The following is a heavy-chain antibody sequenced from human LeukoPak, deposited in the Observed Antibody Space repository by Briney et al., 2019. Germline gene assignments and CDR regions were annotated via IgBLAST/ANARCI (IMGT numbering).Heavy chain of an antibody. V-gene: IGHV3-48*03. CDR3: ARAQSELWFGERFDY. CDR1: GFTFSSYE. J-gene: IGHJ4*02. Sequence: PGGALRLSCAASGFTFSSYEMNWVRQAPGRELERVSYNSSSSRTIHYADAVKARFTNSRDNAKNSLYMQMHSLRAEDTAVYYCARAQSELWFGERFDYWGQGTLVTVSS. D-gene: IGHD3-10*01. CDR2: NSSSSRTI.